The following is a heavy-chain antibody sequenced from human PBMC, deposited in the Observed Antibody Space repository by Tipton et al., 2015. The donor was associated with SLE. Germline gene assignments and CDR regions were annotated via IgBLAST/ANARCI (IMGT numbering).Heavy chain of an antibody. CDR2: IYHNDIT. D-gene: IGHD1-26*01. CDR1: GGYISSYY. Sequence: TLSLTCTVSGGYISSYYWNWIRQPPGKGLEWIGHIYHNDITNYSPSLKSRVTISVDTSRNQSSLKLRSVTAADTAVYYCARPKNGAASKWELDSWGQGTRVTVSS. CDR3: ARPKNGAASKWELDS. V-gene: IGHV4-59*08. J-gene: IGHJ4*02.